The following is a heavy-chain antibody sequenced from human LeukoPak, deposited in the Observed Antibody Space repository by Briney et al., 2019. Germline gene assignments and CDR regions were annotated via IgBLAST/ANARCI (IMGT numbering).Heavy chain of an antibody. Sequence: QPGGSLRLSCAASGFIFSTYGMHWVRQAPGKGLEWVALMSYDGSTKYYGDSVKGRFTISRDNSKNTLYLQMNSRRAEDTAVYYCAKDQSAMVRGAYYFDYWGQGTLVTVSS. D-gene: IGHD3-10*01. CDR2: MSYDGSTK. CDR3: AKDQSAMVRGAYYFDY. J-gene: IGHJ4*02. V-gene: IGHV3-30*18. CDR1: GFIFSTYG.